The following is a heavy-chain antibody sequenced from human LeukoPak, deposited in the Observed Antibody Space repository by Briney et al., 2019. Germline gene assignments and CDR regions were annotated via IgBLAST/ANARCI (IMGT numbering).Heavy chain of an antibody. J-gene: IGHJ4*02. V-gene: IGHV4-34*01. D-gene: IGHD3-3*01. CDR3: ARGHNEGAYYYGFTY. Sequence: SETLSLTCAVSGGSFSGYYWTWIRQPPAKGLEWIGEINRSGGTNYNPSLKSRVTISGDTSKNQFSLKLISVTAADTALYYCARGHNEGAYYYGFTYWGQGTLVTVSS. CDR2: INRSGGT. CDR1: GGSFSGYY.